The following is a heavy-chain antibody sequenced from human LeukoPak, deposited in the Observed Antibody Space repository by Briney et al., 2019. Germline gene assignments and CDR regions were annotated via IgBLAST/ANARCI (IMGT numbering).Heavy chain of an antibody. D-gene: IGHD5-12*01. CDR1: GGSISSYY. Sequence: SETLSLTCTVSGGSISSYYWSWIRQPAGKGLEWIGRIYASGSTTYNPSLKSRVTISIDTSKNQFSLKLSSVTAADTAVYYCARRATMLAGGYFDYWGQGTLVSVSS. J-gene: IGHJ4*02. CDR2: IYASGST. V-gene: IGHV4-4*07. CDR3: ARRATMLAGGYFDY.